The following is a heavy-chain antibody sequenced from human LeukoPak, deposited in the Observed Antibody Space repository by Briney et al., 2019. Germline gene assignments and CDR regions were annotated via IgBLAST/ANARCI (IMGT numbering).Heavy chain of an antibody. J-gene: IGHJ4*02. CDR1: GGSISSYY. D-gene: IGHD6-13*01. Sequence: KTSETLSLTCTVSGGSISSYYWSWIRQPPGKGLEWIGYIYYSGSTNYNPSLKSRVTISVDTSKNQFSLKLSSVTAADTAVYYCARASRIAAAGMDRVYFDYWGQGTLVTVSS. CDR3: ARASRIAAAGMDRVYFDY. V-gene: IGHV4-59*01. CDR2: IYYSGST.